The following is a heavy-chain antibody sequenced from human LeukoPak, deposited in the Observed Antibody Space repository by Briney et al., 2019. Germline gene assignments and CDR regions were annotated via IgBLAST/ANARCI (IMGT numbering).Heavy chain of an antibody. CDR2: IKQDGSEK. J-gene: IGHJ4*02. CDR3: AKDNVVGYDFWSGYYPFGY. D-gene: IGHD3-3*01. CDR1: GFTFSSYW. V-gene: IGHV3-7*01. Sequence: GGSLRLSCGASGFTFSSYWMSWVRQAPGKGLEWVANIKQDGSEKYYVDPVKGRFTISRDNAKNSVFLQMNSLRAEDTAVYYCAKDNVVGYDFWSGYYPFGYWGQGTLVTVSS.